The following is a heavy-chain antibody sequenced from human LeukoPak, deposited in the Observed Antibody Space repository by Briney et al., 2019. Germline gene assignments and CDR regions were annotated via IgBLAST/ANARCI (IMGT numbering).Heavy chain of an antibody. CDR2: IYTSGST. D-gene: IGHD3-22*01. J-gene: IGHJ3*02. CDR3: ARVVVITTYAFDI. Sequence: PSQTLSLTCTVSGGSLSSGSYYWGWLRQPAGKGVEWVGRIYTSGSTNYNPSLKSRVTISVDTSKNQFSLKLSSVTVADTAVYYCARVVVITTYAFDIWGQGTMVTVSS. V-gene: IGHV4-61*02. CDR1: GGSLSSGSYY.